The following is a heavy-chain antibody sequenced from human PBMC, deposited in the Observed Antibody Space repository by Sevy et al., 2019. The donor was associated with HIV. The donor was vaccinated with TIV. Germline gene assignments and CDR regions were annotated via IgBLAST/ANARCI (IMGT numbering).Heavy chain of an antibody. V-gene: IGHV4-31*03. J-gene: IGHJ2*01. D-gene: IGHD2-15*01. CDR1: GGSISSGGYY. Sequence: SESLSLTCTVSGGSISSGGYYWSWIRQHPGKGMEWIGYIYYSGSTYYNPSLKSRVTISVDTSKNQFSLKLSSVTAADAAVYYWARTVPSGGSLRRYFDLWGRGTLVTVSS. CDR2: IYYSGST. CDR3: ARTVPSGGSLRRYFDL.